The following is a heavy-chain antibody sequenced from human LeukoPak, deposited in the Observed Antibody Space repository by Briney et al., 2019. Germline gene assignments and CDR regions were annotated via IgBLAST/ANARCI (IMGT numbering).Heavy chain of an antibody. CDR2: IHYSGIT. CDR3: ARLTHLLQLLGRGDYYYHSLDV. D-gene: IGHD3-16*01. CDR1: GGSISPYY. V-gene: IGHV4-59*12. Sequence: NTSQTLSLTCTVSGGSISPYYWSWIRQPPGKGLEWIGYIHYSGITNYSPSLKSRLTLSVDTSENQLSLNLRSVTAADTAVYYCARLTHLLQLLGRGDYYYHSLDVWGQGTTVTVSS. J-gene: IGHJ6*02.